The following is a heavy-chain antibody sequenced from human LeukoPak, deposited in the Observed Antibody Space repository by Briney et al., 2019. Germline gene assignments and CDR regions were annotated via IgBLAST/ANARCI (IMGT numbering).Heavy chain of an antibody. CDR3: AKTPRSSHGSPDAFDS. CDR1: GFTFDDYA. D-gene: IGHD6-13*01. J-gene: IGHJ3*02. CDR2: ISWNSGSI. Sequence: GGSLRLSCAASGFTFDDYAMHWVRHAPGKGLEWVSGISWNSGSIGYADSVKGRFTISRDNAKNSLYLQMNSLRAEDTALYYCAKTPRSSHGSPDAFDSWGQGTMVTVSS. V-gene: IGHV3-9*01.